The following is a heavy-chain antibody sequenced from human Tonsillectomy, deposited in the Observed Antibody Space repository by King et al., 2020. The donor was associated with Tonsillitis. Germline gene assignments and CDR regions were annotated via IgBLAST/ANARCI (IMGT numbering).Heavy chain of an antibody. CDR1: GFSFSSYA. Sequence: VQLVESGGGVVQPGRSLRLSCAASGFSFSSYAMHWVRQAPGKGLEWVAVISYDGSKKYYADSVKGRVTISRDNSKNTLYLKMNSLRTEDTAVYYCARVHLEYCSNTRCYVEYGIDVWGQGTTVTVSS. J-gene: IGHJ6*02. CDR2: ISYDGSKK. V-gene: IGHV3-30*04. CDR3: ARVHLEYCSNTRCYVEYGIDV. D-gene: IGHD2-2*01.